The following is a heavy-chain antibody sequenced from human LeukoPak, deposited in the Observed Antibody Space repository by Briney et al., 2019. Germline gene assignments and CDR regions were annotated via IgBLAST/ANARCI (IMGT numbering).Heavy chain of an antibody. CDR3: ARDGLAAATLHWCFDL. CDR2: ISSSSSYI. J-gene: IGHJ2*01. V-gene: IGHV3-21*01. D-gene: IGHD2-15*01. Sequence: GGSLRLSCEASGFTFSNYSMNWVRQAPGKGLEWVSSISSSSSYIYYADSVKGRFTISRDNARNSLYLQMNSLRAEDTAVYYCARDGLAAATLHWCFDLWGRGTLVTVSS. CDR1: GFTFSNYS.